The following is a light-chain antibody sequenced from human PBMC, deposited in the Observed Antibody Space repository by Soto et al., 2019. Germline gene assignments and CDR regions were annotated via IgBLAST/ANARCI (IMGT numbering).Light chain of an antibody. CDR1: SSNLGADYD. J-gene: IGLJ2*01. Sequence: QSVLTQPPSVSGAPGQRVTISCTGTSSNLGADYDVHWYQQVQGTAPKRLIYGNIYRPSGVPDVFSGSRSGASASLDIVGLQAEHEADYYCQSFYSNLDAPIFGGGSKLTVL. V-gene: IGLV1-40*01. CDR2: GNI. CDR3: QSFYSNLDAPI.